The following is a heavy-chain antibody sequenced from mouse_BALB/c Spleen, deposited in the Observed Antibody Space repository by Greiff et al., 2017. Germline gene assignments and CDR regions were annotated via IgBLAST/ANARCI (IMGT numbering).Heavy chain of an antibody. CDR1: GYTFTSYD. J-gene: IGHJ3*01. CDR2: IFPGDGST. CDR3: ARRDDYGAWFAY. V-gene: IGHV1-85*01. Sequence: QVQLQQSGPQLVRPGASVKLSCKASGYTFTSYDINWVRQRPEQGLEWIGWIFPGDGSTKYNEKFKGKATLTTDKSSSTAYMQLSRLTSEDSAVYFCARRDDYGAWFAYWGQGTLVTVSA. D-gene: IGHD2-4*01.